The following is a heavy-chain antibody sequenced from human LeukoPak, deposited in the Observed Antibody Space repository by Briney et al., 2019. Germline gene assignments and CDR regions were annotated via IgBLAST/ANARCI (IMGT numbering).Heavy chain of an antibody. Sequence: PSETLSLTCTVSGGSISSSSYYWGWIRQPPGKGLEWIGYVFHTGSTNYNPSLKSRVTISVDTSKNQFSLKLSSVTAADTAVYYCASSKRRGIAAAGNRDYFDYWGQGTLVTVSS. CDR3: ASSKRRGIAAAGNRDYFDY. J-gene: IGHJ4*02. CDR1: GGSISSSSYY. CDR2: VFHTGST. V-gene: IGHV4-61*05. D-gene: IGHD6-13*01.